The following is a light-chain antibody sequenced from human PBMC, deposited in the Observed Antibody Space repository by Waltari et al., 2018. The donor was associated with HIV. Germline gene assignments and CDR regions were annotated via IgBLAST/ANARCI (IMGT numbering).Light chain of an antibody. Sequence: SYELTQPPSASVSPGQTASNTCPGDSSPKQYVYRYQQRPGRAPVLVIYTDSERNSAIPERFSGSRSGTTVTLTISGVQADDEADYYCQSADSSGSSWVFGGGTKLTV. CDR2: TDS. J-gene: IGLJ3*02. CDR1: SSPKQY. CDR3: QSADSSGSSWV. V-gene: IGLV3-25*03.